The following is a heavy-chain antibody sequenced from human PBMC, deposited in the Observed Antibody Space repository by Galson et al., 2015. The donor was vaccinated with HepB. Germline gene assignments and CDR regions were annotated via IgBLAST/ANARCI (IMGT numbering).Heavy chain of an antibody. CDR1: GGNFNMNS. V-gene: IGHV1-69*08. Sequence: SVKVSCKVSGGNFNMNSFSWVRQAPGQGLEWMGRVIPILGYTTCAQSLQGRVTITADKSTNSAYMELRSLRSEDTAVYYCARATLSLRIAVAGPVYGMDDWGQGTTVTVSS. CDR3: ARATLSLRIAVAGPVYGMDD. CDR2: VIPILGYT. D-gene: IGHD6-19*01. J-gene: IGHJ6*02.